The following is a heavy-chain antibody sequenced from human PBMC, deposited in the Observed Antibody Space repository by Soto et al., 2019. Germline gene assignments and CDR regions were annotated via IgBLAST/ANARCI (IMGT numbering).Heavy chain of an antibody. J-gene: IGHJ4*02. CDR3: ARGGAVAGTNFDY. CDR1: GYTFTGYY. Sequence: ASVKVACKASGYTFTGYYMHWVRQAPGQGLEWMGWINPNSCGTNYAQKFQGWVTMTRDTSIRTAYMELSRQRSDDTAVYYSARGGAVAGTNFDYWRQGTLVTVSS. D-gene: IGHD6-19*01. V-gene: IGHV1-2*04. CDR2: INPNSCGT.